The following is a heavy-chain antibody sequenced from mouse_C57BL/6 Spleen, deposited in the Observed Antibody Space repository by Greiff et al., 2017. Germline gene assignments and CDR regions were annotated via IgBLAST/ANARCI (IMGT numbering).Heavy chain of an antibody. CDR3: ARERGDY. CDR1: GYTFTSYW. Sequence: QVQLQQPGAELVRPGTSVKLSCKASGYTFTSYWLHWVKQRPGQGLEWIGVIDPSDSYTNYHQKFKGKATLTVDTASSTAYMQHSSLTSEDSAVYYCARERGDYWGQGTSVTVSS. J-gene: IGHJ4*01. V-gene: IGHV1-59*01. CDR2: IDPSDSYT.